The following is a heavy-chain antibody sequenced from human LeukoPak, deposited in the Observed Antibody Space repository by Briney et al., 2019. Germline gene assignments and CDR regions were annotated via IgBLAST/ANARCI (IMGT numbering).Heavy chain of an antibody. CDR3: ARARLQWEVRYPRFDS. CDR2: ISYDGSYK. CDR1: GFAFSTYA. D-gene: IGHD1-26*01. V-gene: IGHV3-30*03. J-gene: IGHJ4*02. Sequence: GRSLRLSCSASGFAFSTYAMHWVRQAPGKGLEWVAVISYDGSYKDYGGPVKGRFTLSRDNSKSTVFLEMSSLRAEDTAVYHCARARLQWEVRYPRFDSWGQGTLVTVSS.